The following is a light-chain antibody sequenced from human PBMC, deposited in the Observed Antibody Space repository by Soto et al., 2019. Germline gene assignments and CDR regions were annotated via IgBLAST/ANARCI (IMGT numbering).Light chain of an antibody. V-gene: IGKV3-15*01. CDR2: GTS. J-gene: IGKJ1*01. Sequence: EIVMTQSPATLSVSPGERATLSCRASQSVSSNLAWYQQKPGQSPRLLIYGTSTRATGIPARFSGSGSGTEYTLTISSLQPEDFAVYYCHQYNFWPTFGQGTKVEIK. CDR3: HQYNFWPT. CDR1: QSVSSN.